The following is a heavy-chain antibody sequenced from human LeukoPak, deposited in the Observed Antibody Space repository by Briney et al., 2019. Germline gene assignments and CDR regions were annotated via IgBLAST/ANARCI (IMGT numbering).Heavy chain of an antibody. J-gene: IGHJ4*02. D-gene: IGHD1-26*01. CDR3: ARGLGASMSYYFDY. CDR2: ISSSSSYI. V-gene: IGHV3-21*01. Sequence: GGSLRLSCAASGSTFSSYSMNWVRQAPGKGLEWVSSISSSSSYIYYADSVKGRFTISRDNAKNSLYLQMNSLRAEDTAVYYCARGLGASMSYYFDYWGQGTLVTVSS. CDR1: GSTFSSYS.